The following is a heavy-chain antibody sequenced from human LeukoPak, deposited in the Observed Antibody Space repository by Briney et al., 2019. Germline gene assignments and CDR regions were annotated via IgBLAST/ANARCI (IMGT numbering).Heavy chain of an antibody. Sequence: GGSLRLSCAASGFTFSSYAMHWVRQAPGKGLEWVAFIRYDGSNKYYADSVKGRFTISRDNSKNTLYLQMDSLRAEDTAVYYCAMGAGSYYDFQHWGQGTLVTVSS. CDR2: IRYDGSNK. CDR1: GFTFSSYA. CDR3: AMGAGSYYDFQH. D-gene: IGHD1-26*01. V-gene: IGHV3-30*02. J-gene: IGHJ1*01.